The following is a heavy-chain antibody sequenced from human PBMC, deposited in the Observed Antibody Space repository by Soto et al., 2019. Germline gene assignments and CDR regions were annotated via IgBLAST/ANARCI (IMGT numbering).Heavy chain of an antibody. J-gene: IGHJ4*02. CDR2: IIPIFGTA. CDR3: ASNEKSYCTNGVCYADY. D-gene: IGHD2-8*01. Sequence: QVQLVQSGAEVKKPGSSVKVSCKASGGTFSSYAISWVRQAPGQGLEWMGGIIPIFGTANYAQKFQGRVTITADESTSTAYMELSSLRSEDTAVYYCASNEKSYCTNGVCYADYWGQGTLVTVSS. CDR1: GGTFSSYA. V-gene: IGHV1-69*01.